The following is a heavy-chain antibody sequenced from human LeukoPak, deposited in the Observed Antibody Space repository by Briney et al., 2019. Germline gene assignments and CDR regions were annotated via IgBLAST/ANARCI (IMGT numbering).Heavy chain of an antibody. D-gene: IGHD3-22*01. Sequence: GGSLRLSCAASGFTFSSYWMSWVRQAPGKGLEWVANIKQDGSEKYYVDSVKGRFTISRDNAKNSLYLQMNSLRAEDTAVYYCASHYDSSGYYPYDAFDIWGQGTMVTVSS. CDR2: IKQDGSEK. CDR1: GFTFSSYW. CDR3: ASHYDSSGYYPYDAFDI. J-gene: IGHJ3*02. V-gene: IGHV3-7*01.